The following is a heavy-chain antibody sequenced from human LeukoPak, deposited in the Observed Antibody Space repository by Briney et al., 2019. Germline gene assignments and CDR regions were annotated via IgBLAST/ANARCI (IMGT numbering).Heavy chain of an antibody. Sequence: PGGSLRLSFAASGXTFSNYAMSWVRQAPGKGLQWVSTISGSGGSTYYADSVKGRFTISRDNSKNTLYLQMNSLRAEDTAIYYCAKYGDYWGDYWGQGTLVTVSS. D-gene: IGHD4-17*01. V-gene: IGHV3-23*01. CDR3: AKYGDYWGDY. CDR2: ISGSGGST. CDR1: GXTFSNYA. J-gene: IGHJ4*02.